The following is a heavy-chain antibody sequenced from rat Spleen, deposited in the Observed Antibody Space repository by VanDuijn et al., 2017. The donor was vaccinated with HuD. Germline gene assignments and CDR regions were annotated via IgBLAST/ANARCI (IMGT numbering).Heavy chain of an antibody. J-gene: IGHJ2*01. CDR2: ITKDGDNT. CDR1: GFTFSSFA. Sequence: EVQLVESGGCLVQPGRALKLSCAASGFTFSSFAMAWVRQAPKKGLEWVASITKDGDNTYYRDSVKGRFTISRDNEKSILYLQMDSLRSEDTATYYCARSVYDYFDYWGQGIMVTVSS. CDR3: ARSVYDYFDY. V-gene: IGHV5-25*01. D-gene: IGHD1-2*01.